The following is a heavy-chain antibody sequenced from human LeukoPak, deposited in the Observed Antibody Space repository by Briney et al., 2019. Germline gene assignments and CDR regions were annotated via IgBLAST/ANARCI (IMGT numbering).Heavy chain of an antibody. CDR3: ARVVGMDV. CDR1: GGSFSDYF. V-gene: IGHV4-34*01. CDR2: INQRGST. Sequence: SETLSLTCAVYGGSFSDYFWSWVRQPPGRGLEWLGEINQRGSTNYNPSLKSRVTISVDTSKNQFSLKLSSVTAADTAVYYCARVVGMDVWGQGTTVTVSS. J-gene: IGHJ6*02.